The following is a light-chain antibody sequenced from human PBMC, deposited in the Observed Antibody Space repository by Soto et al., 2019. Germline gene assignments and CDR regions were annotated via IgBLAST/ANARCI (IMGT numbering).Light chain of an antibody. V-gene: IGKV3-11*01. Sequence: EIVLTQSPATLSLSPGERATLSFRASQSVSSYLAGSQQKPGQAPRLLIYDASNMATGIPARFSGSGYGTDFTLTISSLEPEDCAVYYCQQRSNWPPITVGQETRLEIK. CDR3: QQRSNWPPIT. CDR2: DAS. CDR1: QSVSSY. J-gene: IGKJ5*01.